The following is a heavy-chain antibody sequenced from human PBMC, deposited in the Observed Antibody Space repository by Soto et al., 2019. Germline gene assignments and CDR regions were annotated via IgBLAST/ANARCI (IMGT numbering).Heavy chain of an antibody. CDR2: ISYDGSNK. D-gene: IGHD1-26*01. CDR3: ARSGSYRTSRYYWYFDL. J-gene: IGHJ2*01. V-gene: IGHV3-30-3*01. CDR1: GFTFSSYA. Sequence: QVQLVESGGGVVQPGRSLRLSCAASGFTFSSYAMHWVRQAPGKGLEWVAVISYDGSNKYYADSVKGRFTISRDNSKNTLYLQMNGLRAEDTAVYYCARSGSYRTSRYYWYFDLWGRGTLVTVSS.